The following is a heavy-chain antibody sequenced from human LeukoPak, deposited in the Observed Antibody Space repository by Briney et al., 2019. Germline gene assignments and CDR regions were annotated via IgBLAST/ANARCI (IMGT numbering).Heavy chain of an antibody. CDR1: GFTFSRFW. Sequence: GGSLRLSCAGSGFTFSRFWLSWARQAPGKGLEWVANIKQDGSERYYVDSVKGRFSISRDNAKSSLYLEMKTLRVEDTAVYYCARIEPDNSGWLYWGQGTLVTVSS. J-gene: IGHJ4*02. V-gene: IGHV3-7*01. CDR2: IKQDGSER. CDR3: ARIEPDNSGWLY. D-gene: IGHD3-22*01.